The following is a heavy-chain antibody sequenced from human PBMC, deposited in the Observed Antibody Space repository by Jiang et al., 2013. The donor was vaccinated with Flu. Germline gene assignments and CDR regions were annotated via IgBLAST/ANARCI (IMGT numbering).Heavy chain of an antibody. D-gene: IGHD6-6*01. CDR3: ARGVYSSYSYFDY. CDR2: INPSGGST. Sequence: QAPRTRDVEWMGIINPSGGSTSYAQKFQGRVTMTRDTSTSTVYMELSSLRSEDTAVYYCARGVYSSYSYFDYWGQGTLVTVSS. V-gene: IGHV1-46*01. J-gene: IGHJ4*02.